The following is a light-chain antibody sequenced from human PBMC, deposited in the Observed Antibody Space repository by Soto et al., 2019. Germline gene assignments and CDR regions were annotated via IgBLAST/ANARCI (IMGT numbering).Light chain of an antibody. CDR2: GAS. V-gene: IGKV3-15*01. Sequence: ETVMTQSPVALSVSPRERATLSCRARQNVRKNLAWYQQKPGQAPRLLIYGASTRATGVPARFSGSGSGSDLTLTISSLQSEDFAVYYCQHYNYWPYTFGQGTKVDIK. CDR3: QHYNYWPYT. CDR1: QNVRKN. J-gene: IGKJ2*01.